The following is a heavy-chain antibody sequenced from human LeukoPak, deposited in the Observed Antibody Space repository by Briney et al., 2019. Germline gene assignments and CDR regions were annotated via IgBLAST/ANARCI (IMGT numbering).Heavy chain of an antibody. V-gene: IGHV3-48*01. CDR3: ASGYCTNGVCYDY. CDR2: ISSSSSTI. CDR1: GFTFSSYS. D-gene: IGHD2-8*01. J-gene: IGHJ4*02. Sequence: PGGSLRLSCAASGFTFSSYSMNWVRQAPGKGLEWVSYISSSSSTIYYADSVKGRFTISRDNAKNSLYLQMNSLRAEDTAVYYCASGYCTNGVCYDYWGQGTLVTVSS.